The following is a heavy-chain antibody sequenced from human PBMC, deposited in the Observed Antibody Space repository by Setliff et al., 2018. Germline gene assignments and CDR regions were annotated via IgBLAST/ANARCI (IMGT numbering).Heavy chain of an antibody. D-gene: IGHD5-12*01. CDR2: VYYSGTA. CDR1: GGSFNTYY. Sequence: SETLSLTCSVSGGSFNTYYWSWIRQTPGKGLEWIGFVYYSGTATYNPSLKSRVTGTVDTSKNQFSLRLNSVTAADTAVYYCARGGTFRYFDFWGQGTLVTVSS. CDR3: ARGGTFRYFDF. V-gene: IGHV4-59*13. J-gene: IGHJ4*02.